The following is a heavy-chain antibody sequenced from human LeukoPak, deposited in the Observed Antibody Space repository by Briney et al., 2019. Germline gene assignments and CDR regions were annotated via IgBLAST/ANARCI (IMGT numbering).Heavy chain of an antibody. Sequence: PGGSRRLSCSASGFTFSRFAMTGVRQVPGRGLEWVSTISGNGHQTYYADSVKGRFSVSRDNSKNILYLQMDSLRADDSALYYCAKDANYCDSSGYFNPLDYRGRGTLVTVSS. J-gene: IGHJ4*03. CDR1: GFTFSRFA. V-gene: IGHV3-23*01. D-gene: IGHD3-22*01. CDR3: AKDANYCDSSGYFNPLDY. CDR2: ISGNGHQT.